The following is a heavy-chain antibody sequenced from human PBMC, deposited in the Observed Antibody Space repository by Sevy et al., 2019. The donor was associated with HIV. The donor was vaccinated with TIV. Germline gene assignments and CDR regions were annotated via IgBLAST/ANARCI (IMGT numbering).Heavy chain of an antibody. CDR3: ARDLPRQYYYDSSGSFDY. Sequence: GGSLRLSCAASGFTFSSYWMSWVRHAPGKGLEWVANIKQDGSEKYYVDSVKGRFTISRDNAKNSLYLQMNSLRAEDTAVYYCARDLPRQYYYDSSGSFDYWGQGTLVTVS. V-gene: IGHV3-7*01. CDR2: IKQDGSEK. J-gene: IGHJ4*02. CDR1: GFTFSSYW. D-gene: IGHD3-22*01.